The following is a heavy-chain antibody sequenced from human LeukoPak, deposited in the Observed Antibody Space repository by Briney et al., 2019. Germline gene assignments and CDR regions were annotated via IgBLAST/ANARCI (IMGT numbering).Heavy chain of an antibody. D-gene: IGHD2-2*01. CDR3: ARSLSSTSWYVDY. CDR2: IYHSGST. Sequence: SETLSLTCTVSGGSISSGGYYWSWIRQPPGKGLEWIGYIYHSGSTYYNPSLKSRVTISVDRSKNQFSLKLSSVTAADTAVYYCARSLSSTSWYVDYWGQGTLVTVSS. CDR1: GGSISSGGYY. V-gene: IGHV4-30-2*01. J-gene: IGHJ4*02.